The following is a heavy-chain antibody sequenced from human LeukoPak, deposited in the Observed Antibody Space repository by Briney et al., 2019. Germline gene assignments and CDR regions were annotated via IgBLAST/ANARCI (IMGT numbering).Heavy chain of an antibody. CDR2: IIPIFGTA. V-gene: IGHV1-69*01. D-gene: IGHD5-24*01. Sequence: GSSVKVSCKASGGTFSSYAISWVRQAPGQGLEWMGGIIPIFGTANYAQKFQGRVTITADESTSTAYMELSSLRSEDTAVYYCARRDGYNSNSWAFDIWGQGTMVTVSS. J-gene: IGHJ3*02. CDR3: ARRDGYNSNSWAFDI. CDR1: GGTFSSYA.